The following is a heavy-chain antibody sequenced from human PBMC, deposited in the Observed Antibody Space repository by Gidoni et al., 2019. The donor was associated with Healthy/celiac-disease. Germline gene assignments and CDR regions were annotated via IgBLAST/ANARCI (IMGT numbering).Heavy chain of an antibody. CDR1: GFTFGDYA. CDR3: TRERSGWYGRFDPPDY. J-gene: IGHJ4*02. D-gene: IGHD6-19*01. V-gene: IGHV3-49*05. CDR2: IRSKAYGGTT. Sequence: EVQLVESGGGLVKPGRSLRLSCTASGFTFGDYAMSWFRQAPGKGLEWVGFIRSKAYGGTTEYAASVKGRFTISRDDSKSIAYLQMNSLKTEDTAVYYCTRERSGWYGRFDPPDYWGQGTLVTVSS.